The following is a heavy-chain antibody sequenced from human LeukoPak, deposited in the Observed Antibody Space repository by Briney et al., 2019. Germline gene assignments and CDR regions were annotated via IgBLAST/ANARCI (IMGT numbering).Heavy chain of an antibody. CDR1: GLTFSNYW. V-gene: IGHV3-7*03. CDR2: IKQDGSEK. Sequence: RGSLRLSCAASGLTFSNYWMDWVRQAPGKGLEWVANIKQDGSEKSYVDSVKGRFIISRDNAKNSLYLQMNTLRADDTAVYYCARGGFGTGSNWGQGTLVTVSS. CDR3: ARGGFGTGSN. D-gene: IGHD3-16*01. J-gene: IGHJ4*02.